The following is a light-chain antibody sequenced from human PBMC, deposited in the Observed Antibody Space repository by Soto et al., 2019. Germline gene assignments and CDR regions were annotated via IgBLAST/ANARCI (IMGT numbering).Light chain of an antibody. J-gene: IGLJ3*02. V-gene: IGLV2-14*01. Sequence: QSALTQPASVSGSPGQSITISCTGTSSDVGAYNYVSWYQQHPGKAPTLMIFDVSNRPSGVSNRFSGSKSGNTASLTISGLQAEDEADYYCSSYTTATTRVFGGGTKVTVL. CDR3: SSYTTATTRV. CDR1: SSDVGAYNY. CDR2: DVS.